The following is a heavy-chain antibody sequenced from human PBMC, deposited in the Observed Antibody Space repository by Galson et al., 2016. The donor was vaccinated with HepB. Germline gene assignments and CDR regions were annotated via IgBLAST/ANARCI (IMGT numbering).Heavy chain of an antibody. V-gene: IGHV1-18*04. CDR1: GYTFIGYT. D-gene: IGHD3-16*01. CDR2: ASPKSGNT. Sequence: SVKVSCKASGYTFIGYTLNWVRQAPGQGLEWMGRASPKSGNTNYAHCLEDRVTMTTDTSTNTASLELRSLRADDTAVYFCMRDGARGGLTVWGQGTLVIVSS. J-gene: IGHJ4*02. CDR3: MRDGARGGLTV.